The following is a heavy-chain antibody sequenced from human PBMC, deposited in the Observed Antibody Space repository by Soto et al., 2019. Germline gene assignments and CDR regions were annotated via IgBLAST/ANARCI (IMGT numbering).Heavy chain of an antibody. CDR1: GYSFTSYW. CDR2: IYPGDSDT. D-gene: IGHD3-3*01. V-gene: IGHV5-51*07. J-gene: IGHJ6*02. CDR3: ARHARTYYDFWSGYSLGMDV. Sequence: GESLKISCKGSGYSFTSYWIGWVHQMPGKGLEWMGIIYPGDSDTRYSPSFQGQVTISADKSISTAYLQWSSLKASDTAMYYCARHARTYYDFWSGYSLGMDVWGQGT.